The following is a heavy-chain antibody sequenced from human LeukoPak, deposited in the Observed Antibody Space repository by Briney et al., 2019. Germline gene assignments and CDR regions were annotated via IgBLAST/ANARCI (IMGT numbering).Heavy chain of an antibody. J-gene: IGHJ6*02. CDR2: ISYDGSNK. CDR3: AGCSSTSCYSGLYGMDV. CDR1: GFTFSSYA. Sequence: PGGSLRLSCAASGFTFSSYAMHWVRQAPGKGLEWVAVISYDGSNKYYADSVKGRFTISRDNSKNTLYLQMNSLSAEDTAVYYCAGCSSTSCYSGLYGMDVWGQGTTVTVSS. V-gene: IGHV3-30-3*01. D-gene: IGHD2-2*02.